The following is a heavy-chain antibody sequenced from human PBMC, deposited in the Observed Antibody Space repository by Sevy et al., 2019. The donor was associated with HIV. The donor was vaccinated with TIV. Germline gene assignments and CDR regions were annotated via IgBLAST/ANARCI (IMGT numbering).Heavy chain of an antibody. CDR2: IYDSGTT. V-gene: IGHV4-4*07. Sequence: SETLSLTCSVSGAFISSYSWSWIRQPAGKGLEWIGHIYDSGTTKYNPSLKRRVSMSVDVSKSQVSLKLNSVTAADTAVYYCAREPYCSDGSCSSAFDPWGQGTLVTVSS. D-gene: IGHD2-15*01. CDR1: GAFISSYS. J-gene: IGHJ5*02. CDR3: AREPYCSDGSCSSAFDP.